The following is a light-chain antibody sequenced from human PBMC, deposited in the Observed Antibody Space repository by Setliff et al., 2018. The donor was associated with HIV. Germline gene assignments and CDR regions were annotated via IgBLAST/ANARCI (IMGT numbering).Light chain of an antibody. J-gene: IGLJ1*01. CDR2: KDS. V-gene: IGLV3-25*03. CDR1: ALPKQY. CDR3: QSADSGGILYV. Sequence: SYELTQPPSVSVSPGQTARITCSGDALPKQYAYWYQQKPGQAPVLVIYKDSERPSGIPERFSGSSSGTTVTLTISGVQAEDEADYYCQSADSGGILYVFGTGTKVTVL.